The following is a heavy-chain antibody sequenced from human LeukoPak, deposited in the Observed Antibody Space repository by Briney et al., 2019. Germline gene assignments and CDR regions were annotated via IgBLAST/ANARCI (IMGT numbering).Heavy chain of an antibody. Sequence: ASVKVSCKASGYTFTGYYMHWVRQAPGQGLEWMGRINPNSGGTNYAQKFQGRVTMTRDTSISTAYMELSRLRSDDTAVYYCARGGEYYYDSSGDPFDYWGQGTLVTVSS. D-gene: IGHD3-22*01. V-gene: IGHV1-2*06. J-gene: IGHJ4*02. CDR1: GYTFTGYY. CDR3: ARGGEYYYDSSGDPFDY. CDR2: INPNSGGT.